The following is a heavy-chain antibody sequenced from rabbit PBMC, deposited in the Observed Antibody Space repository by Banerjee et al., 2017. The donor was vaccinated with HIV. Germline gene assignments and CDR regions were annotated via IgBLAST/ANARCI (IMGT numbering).Heavy chain of an antibody. CDR2: IYTGSSGST. V-gene: IGHV1S45*01. J-gene: IGHJ4*01. Sequence: QEQLVEYGGDLVQPEGSLTLTSKASGFTLSNNYICWVRQAPGKGLEWIACIYTGSSGSTYYANWAKGRFTISKTSSTTVTLQMTSLTAADTATYFCARNNGSTYSYFVLWGQGTLVTVS. CDR3: ARNNGSTYSYFVL. CDR1: GFTLSNNY. D-gene: IGHD8-1*01.